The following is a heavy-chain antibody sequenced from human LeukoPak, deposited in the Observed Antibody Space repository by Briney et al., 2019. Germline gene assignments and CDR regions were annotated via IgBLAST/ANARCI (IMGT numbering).Heavy chain of an antibody. CDR3: ARGLGYSYGSVWFDP. D-gene: IGHD5-18*01. CDR1: GGSISSSNYY. CDR2: MYYSGPT. J-gene: IGHJ5*02. Sequence: SETLSLTCTVSGGSISSSNYYWGWIRQPPGKGLEWIVTMYYSGPTYYNPSLKSRLTISVDTSKNQFSLKLSSVTAADTAIYYCARGLGYSYGSVWFDPWGQGALVTVSS. V-gene: IGHV4-39*07.